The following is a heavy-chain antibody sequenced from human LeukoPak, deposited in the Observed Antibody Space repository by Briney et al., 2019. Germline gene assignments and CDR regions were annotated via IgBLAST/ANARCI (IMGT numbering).Heavy chain of an antibody. Sequence: PGGSLRLSCAVSGYTFSSYALGWVRQAPGKGLEWVSIVSGSGAIRYYADSVVKGRFTISRDSSKNTMYMQMNSLRDEDTALYFCARVYATSRYDAFDVWGQGTLVTVSS. V-gene: IGHV3-23*01. J-gene: IGHJ3*01. CDR3: ARVYATSRYDAFDV. D-gene: IGHD2-8*01. CDR2: VSGSGAIR. CDR1: GYTFSSYA.